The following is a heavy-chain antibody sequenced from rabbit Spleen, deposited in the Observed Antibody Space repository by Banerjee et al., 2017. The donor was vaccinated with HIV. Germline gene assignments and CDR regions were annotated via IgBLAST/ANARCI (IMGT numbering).Heavy chain of an antibody. CDR3: ARSAYYGDFDYFDL. V-gene: IGHV1S47*01. J-gene: IGHJ4*01. Sequence: QEQLVESGGGLVQPGGSLKLSCKASGFDFSTYGVSWVRQAPGKGLEGIGYIDPVFGITSCASWVNGRFTISSHNAQNTLYLQMTSLTAADTATYFCARSAYYGDFDYFDLWGPGTLVTVS. CDR1: GFDFSTYG. D-gene: IGHD2-1*01. CDR2: IDPVFGIT.